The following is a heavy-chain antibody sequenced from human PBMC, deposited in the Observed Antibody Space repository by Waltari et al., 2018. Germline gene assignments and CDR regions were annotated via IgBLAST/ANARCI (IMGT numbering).Heavy chain of an antibody. CDR2: INCSRND. V-gene: IGHV4-39*02. D-gene: IGHD1-26*01. CDR3: ARERAAVGATGY. J-gene: IGHJ4*02. Sequence: QLQLQESGPGLVKPSETLSLTCTVSGGSVSTGTNYWGWIRQPRGKGLEWIGTINCSRNDNYNPYLKSRTTMSVDTSRNQSFLKLTSVTAADTAVYYCARERAAVGATGYWGQGTLVTVSS. CDR1: GGSVSTGTNY.